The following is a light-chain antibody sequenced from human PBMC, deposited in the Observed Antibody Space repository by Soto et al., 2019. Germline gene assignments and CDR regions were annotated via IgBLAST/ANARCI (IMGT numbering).Light chain of an antibody. Sequence: QSALTQPPSASGSPGQSVAISCTGTASDIGGYTFVSWYQQHPGKAPKLLIYDVNKRPSGVPDRFSGAKSRNTDSLPVSGLQAEDVAEYNCSAHGGTNPYVFGTGTKVTVL. J-gene: IGLJ1*01. CDR3: SAHGGTNPYV. CDR1: ASDIGGYTF. CDR2: DVN. V-gene: IGLV2-8*01.